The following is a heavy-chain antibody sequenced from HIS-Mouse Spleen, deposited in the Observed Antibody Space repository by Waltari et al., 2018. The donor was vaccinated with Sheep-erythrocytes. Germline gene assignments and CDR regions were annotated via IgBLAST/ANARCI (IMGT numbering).Heavy chain of an antibody. Sequence: QLQLQESGPGLVKPSETLSLTCTVSGGSISSSSYHWGWIRQPPGKGLEWIGSIYYSGSTYYNPSLKGRVTIAVDTAKNQFSLKLSSVTAADTAVYYCARDEGTYYDFWSGYPPSYYFDYWGQGTLVTVSS. J-gene: IGHJ4*02. CDR1: GGSISSSSYH. CDR3: ARDEGTYYDFWSGYPPSYYFDY. CDR2: IYYSGST. D-gene: IGHD3-3*01. V-gene: IGHV4-39*07.